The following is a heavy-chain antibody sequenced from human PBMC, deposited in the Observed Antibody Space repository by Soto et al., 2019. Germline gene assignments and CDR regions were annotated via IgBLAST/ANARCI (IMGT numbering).Heavy chain of an antibody. Sequence: GGSLRLSCAASGFTFSSYAMSWVRQAPGKGLEWVSAISGSGGSTYYADSVKGRFTISRDNSKNTLYLQMNSLRAEDTAVYYWAKGSHYYGSGSHFDYWGQGTLVTVSS. CDR1: GFTFSSYA. J-gene: IGHJ4*02. CDR3: AKGSHYYGSGSHFDY. CDR2: ISGSGGST. V-gene: IGHV3-23*01. D-gene: IGHD3-10*01.